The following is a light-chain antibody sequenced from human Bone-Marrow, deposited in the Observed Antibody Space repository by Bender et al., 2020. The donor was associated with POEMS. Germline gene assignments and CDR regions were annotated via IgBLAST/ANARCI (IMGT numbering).Light chain of an antibody. CDR2: EVS. Sequence: QSALTQPASVSGSPGQSITISCTGTSSDIGSYILVSWYQQYPGKPPKLILYEVSKRPSGVSDRFSGSKSGTSASLAISGLRSEDEADYYCAAWDDSLSGRVVFGGGTKLTVL. CDR1: SSDIGSYIL. J-gene: IGLJ2*01. V-gene: IGLV2-14*02. CDR3: AAWDDSLSGRVV.